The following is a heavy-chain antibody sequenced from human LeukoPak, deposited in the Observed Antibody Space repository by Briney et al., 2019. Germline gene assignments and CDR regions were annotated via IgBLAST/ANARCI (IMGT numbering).Heavy chain of an antibody. CDR3: ACRPLDY. V-gene: IGHV3-23*01. J-gene: IGHJ4*02. CDR1: GFSFCTYA. CDR2: MSSTGGRT. Sequence: PGGALRLSCAASGFSFCTYARSWVRQAPGKGRECLSAMSSTGGRTFYADSVKERFTISRDNSKNTIYLHRSSLRAEDTAVYYCACRPLDYWGRGTLVTVSS.